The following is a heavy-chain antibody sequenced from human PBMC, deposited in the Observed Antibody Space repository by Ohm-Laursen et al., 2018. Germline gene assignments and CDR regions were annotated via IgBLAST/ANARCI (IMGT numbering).Heavy chain of an antibody. D-gene: IGHD2-15*01. J-gene: IGHJ4*02. CDR1: GFTFSSDT. Sequence: SLRLSCAASGFTFSSDTMSWVRQAPGKGLEWVSSISNNGAGTYYADSVKGRFTISRDNSKNTLYVQMNSLRAEDTAIYYCVKGRLAGAFDYWGQGTLVTVSS. CDR3: VKGRLAGAFDY. V-gene: IGHV3-23*01. CDR2: ISNNGAGT.